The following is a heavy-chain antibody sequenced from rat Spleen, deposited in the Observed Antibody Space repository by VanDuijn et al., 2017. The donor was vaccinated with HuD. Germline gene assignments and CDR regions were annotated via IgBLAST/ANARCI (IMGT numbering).Heavy chain of an antibody. CDR3: TRENWVLDY. CDR2: INTDGGTT. CDR1: GFTFSSYW. Sequence: EVQLVETGGGLVQPGRSLKLSCVASGFTFSSYWMYWTRQAPGKGLEWVSSINTDGGTTYYPDSVRGRFTMSRDNAKSTLYLQMNSLRSEDTATYYCTRENWVLDYWGQGVMVTVPS. V-gene: IGHV5-58*01. J-gene: IGHJ2*01. D-gene: IGHD5-1*01.